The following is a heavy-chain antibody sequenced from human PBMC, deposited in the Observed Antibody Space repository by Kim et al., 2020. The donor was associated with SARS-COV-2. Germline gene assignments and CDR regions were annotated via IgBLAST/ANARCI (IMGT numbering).Heavy chain of an antibody. J-gene: IGHJ6*02. CDR1: GFTFSSYS. CDR2: ISSSSYI. D-gene: IGHD2-21*01. V-gene: IGHV3-21*01. Sequence: GGSLRLSCAASGFTFSSYSMNWVRQAPGKGLEWVSSISSSSYIYYADSVKGRFTISRDNAKNSLYLQMNSLRAEDTAVYYCARDRLYYYGMDVWGQGTTVTVSS. CDR3: ARDRLYYYGMDV.